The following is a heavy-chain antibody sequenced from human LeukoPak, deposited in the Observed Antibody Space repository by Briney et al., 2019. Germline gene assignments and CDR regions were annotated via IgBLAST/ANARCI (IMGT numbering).Heavy chain of an antibody. CDR1: AFTFSNAS. J-gene: IGHJ4*02. CDR3: TTDLSVAGDY. CDR2: IKSKTDGGTT. D-gene: IGHD6-19*01. Sequence: GGSLRLSCAASAFTFSNASMNWVRQAPGKGLEWLGRIKSKTDGGTTDYAAPVKGRFTISRDDSKNTLYLQMNSLKTEDTAVYYCTTDLSVAGDYWGQGTLVTVSS. V-gene: IGHV3-15*01.